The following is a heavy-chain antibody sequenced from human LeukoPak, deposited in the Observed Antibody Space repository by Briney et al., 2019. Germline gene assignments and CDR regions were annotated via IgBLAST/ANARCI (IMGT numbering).Heavy chain of an antibody. J-gene: IGHJ4*02. CDR3: AVVAAAPADY. Sequence: GGSLRLSCAASGFTFSSYSMNWVRQAPGKGLEWVSPIGSSSSYIYYADSVKGRFTISRDNAKNSLYLQMNSLRAEDTAVYYCAVVAAAPADYWGQGTLVTVSS. D-gene: IGHD2-15*01. CDR2: IGSSSSYI. CDR1: GFTFSSYS. V-gene: IGHV3-21*01.